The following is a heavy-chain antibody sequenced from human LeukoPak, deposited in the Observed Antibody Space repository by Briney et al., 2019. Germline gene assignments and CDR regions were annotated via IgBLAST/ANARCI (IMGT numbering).Heavy chain of an antibody. CDR1: GFTFNNDA. Sequence: PGGSLRLSCAASGFTFNNDAMSWVRQAPGKGLEWVSAISGSGGSTYYADSVKGRFTISRDNSKNTLYLQMNSLRAEDTAVYYCAKDIVVVPAAMGDFDYWGQGTLVTVSS. J-gene: IGHJ4*02. CDR3: AKDIVVVPAAMGDFDY. CDR2: ISGSGGST. D-gene: IGHD2-2*01. V-gene: IGHV3-23*01.